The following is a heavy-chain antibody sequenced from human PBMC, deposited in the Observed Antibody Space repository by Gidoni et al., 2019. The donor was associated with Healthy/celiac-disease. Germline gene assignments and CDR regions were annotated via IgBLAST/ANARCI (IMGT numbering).Heavy chain of an antibody. CDR2: IKQDGSEK. V-gene: IGHV3-7*01. CDR3: ARGALGLEQHDTGGLDY. Sequence: EVQLVESGGGLVQPGGSLRLSCAASGFTFSSYWMSWVRQAPGKGLEWVANIKQDGSEKYYVDSVKGRFTISRDNAKNSLYLQMNSLRAEDTAVYYCARGALGLEQHDTGGLDYWGQGTLVTVSS. D-gene: IGHD3-3*01. J-gene: IGHJ4*02. CDR1: GFTFSSYW.